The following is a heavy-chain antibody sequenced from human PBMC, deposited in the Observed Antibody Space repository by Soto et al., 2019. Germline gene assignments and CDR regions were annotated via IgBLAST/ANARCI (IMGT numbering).Heavy chain of an antibody. CDR1: XXXXXSNINY. CDR2: IYYTGNT. CDR3: ARHSHEDHGDPNWFDP. Sequence: QVQLQESXPGLXKXSETLSLTXXXXXXXXXSNINYWGWIRQSPGKGLEWIASIYYTGNTFYNPSLKTRVTLSVDTSDNQFSLKLTSVTAADTAVYFCARHSHEDHGDPNWFDPWGQGTLVTVSS. V-gene: IGHV4-39*01. J-gene: IGHJ5*02. D-gene: IGHD4-17*01.